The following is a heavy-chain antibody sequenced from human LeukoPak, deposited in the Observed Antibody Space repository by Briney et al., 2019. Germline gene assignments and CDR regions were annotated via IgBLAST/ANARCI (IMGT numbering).Heavy chain of an antibody. CDR3: AKPRYNGDCYYYMDV. CDR2: ISSGGSST. J-gene: IGHJ6*03. CDR1: GFTFSSYA. D-gene: IGHD3-10*01. Sequence: GGSLRLSCAASGFTFSSYAMSWVRQAPGKGLEWVAGISSGGSSTYYADSVKGRFTISRDNSKSTLNLQMNGLRAEDTAVYYCAKPRYNGDCYYYMDVWGKGTTVTVSS. V-gene: IGHV3-23*01.